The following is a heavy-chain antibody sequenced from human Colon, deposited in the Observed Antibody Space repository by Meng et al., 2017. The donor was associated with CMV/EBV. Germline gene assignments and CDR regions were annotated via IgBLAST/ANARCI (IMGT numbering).Heavy chain of an antibody. D-gene: IGHD6-19*01. CDR3: ARLQWAAFDF. Sequence: GGSLRLSCAVSGFAFGSSEMNWVRQAPGKGLEWVSYISGPAKAIYYADSVRGRFTISRDNAKNSLSLQMSGLRADDTAVYYCARLQWAAFDFLGQGTLVTVSS. CDR2: ISGPAKAI. J-gene: IGHJ4*02. CDR1: GFAFGSSE. V-gene: IGHV3-48*03.